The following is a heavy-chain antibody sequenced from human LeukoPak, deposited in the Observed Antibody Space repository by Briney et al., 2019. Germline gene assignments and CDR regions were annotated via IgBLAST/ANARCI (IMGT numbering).Heavy chain of an antibody. CDR3: ARNAGNSDVDY. CDR1: GGSITNTNY. J-gene: IGHJ4*02. Sequence: SETLSLTCGVSGGSITNTNYWTWVRQPPGKGLEWIGEIYHSGSTNYNPSLKSRVTISVDKSNNQFSLKLNSVTAADTAVYYCARNAGNSDVDYWGQGTLVTVSS. CDR2: IYHSGST. V-gene: IGHV4-4*02. D-gene: IGHD4-23*01.